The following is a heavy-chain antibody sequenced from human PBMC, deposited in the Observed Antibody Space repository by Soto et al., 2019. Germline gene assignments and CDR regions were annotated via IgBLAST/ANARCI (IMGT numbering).Heavy chain of an antibody. CDR3: ARESGGATATLDYYYFYRDV. CDR2: INPNSGAK. Sequence: QVQLVKSGAEVRKPCASVTVSCRTSGDTFSDYYINWVRQAPGQGLEWMGWINPNSGAKNYAQKFRGWVTMTRDTSIRTVYMQLSRLRSDDTAVYYCARESGGATATLDYYYFYRDVWGTGTTVTVYS. D-gene: IGHD5-12*01. CDR1: GDTFSDYY. J-gene: IGHJ6*03. V-gene: IGHV1-2*04.